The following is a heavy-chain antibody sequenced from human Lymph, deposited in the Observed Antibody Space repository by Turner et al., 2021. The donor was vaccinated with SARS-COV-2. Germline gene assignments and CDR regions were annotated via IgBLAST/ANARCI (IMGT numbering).Heavy chain of an antibody. CDR1: GYSFPPYW. Sequence: EAQLVQSGAEGKKPGESRKISCKGSGYSFPPYWIGWVSPMPGKGLEWLGVIYPGDSDTRYSPSFQGQVTISADKSISTAYLQWSSLKASDTAMYYCARLPIARGYSGYDFYYFDYWGQGTLVTVSS. D-gene: IGHD5-12*01. J-gene: IGHJ4*02. V-gene: IGHV5-51*01. CDR2: IYPGDSDT. CDR3: ARLPIARGYSGYDFYYFDY.